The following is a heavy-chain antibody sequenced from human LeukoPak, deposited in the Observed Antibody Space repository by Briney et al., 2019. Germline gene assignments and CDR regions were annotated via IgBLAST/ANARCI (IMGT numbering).Heavy chain of an antibody. D-gene: IGHD3-22*01. CDR1: GFTFSAYA. V-gene: IGHV3-23*01. CDR3: AKDYYYDSSGYYYGDAFDI. CDR2: ISGSGGTT. Sequence: QPGGSLRLSCAASGFTFSAYAMAWVRQAPGKGLEWVSTISGSGGTTYSADSVKGRFTISRDNSKNILYLQVNSLRAGDTAVYYCAKDYYYDSSGYYYGDAFDIWGQGTMGTVSS. J-gene: IGHJ3*02.